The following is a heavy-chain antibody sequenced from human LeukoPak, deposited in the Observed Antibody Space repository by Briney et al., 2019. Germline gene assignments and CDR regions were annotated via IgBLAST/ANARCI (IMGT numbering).Heavy chain of an antibody. CDR3: AREPRLAVY. CDR1: GFAFSDYY. D-gene: IGHD6-19*01. Sequence: GGSLRLSCAGSGFAFSDYYMTWIRQAPGRGLEFISYISGSGNSIVYTDSVKGRFTISRDNAKNSLYLQMNSLRDEDTAVYYCAREPRLAVYWGQGTLVTVSS. J-gene: IGHJ4*01. CDR2: ISGSGNSI. V-gene: IGHV3-11*01.